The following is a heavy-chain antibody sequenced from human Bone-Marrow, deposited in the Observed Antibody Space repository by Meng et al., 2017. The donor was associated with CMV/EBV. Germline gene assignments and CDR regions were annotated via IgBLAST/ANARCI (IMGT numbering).Heavy chain of an antibody. CDR2: IYYTGST. D-gene: IGHD1-26*01. V-gene: IGHV4-59*12. J-gene: IGHJ4*02. CDR3: AREQWELLGAFDF. CDR1: GGSISSYY. Sequence: ESLKISCTVSGGSISSYYWSWIRQPPGKGLEWIGYIYYTGSTYYDLSLRSRVPISVDTSKSQFSLNLYSVTAADTAVYYCAREQWELLGAFDFWGQGILVTGSS.